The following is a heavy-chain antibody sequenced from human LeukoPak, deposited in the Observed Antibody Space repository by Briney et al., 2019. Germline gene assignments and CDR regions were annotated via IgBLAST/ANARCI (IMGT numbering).Heavy chain of an antibody. CDR3: AKGNGYSYGRYYFDY. Sequence: GGSLRLSCAASGFTFSSYAMGWVRQAPGKGLEWVSAITASGGNTYYADSVKGRFTISRDNSKNTLYLQVNSLRAEGTAVYYCAKGNGYSYGRYYFDYRGQGTLVTVSS. V-gene: IGHV3-23*01. D-gene: IGHD5-18*01. CDR1: GFTFSSYA. CDR2: ITASGGNT. J-gene: IGHJ4*02.